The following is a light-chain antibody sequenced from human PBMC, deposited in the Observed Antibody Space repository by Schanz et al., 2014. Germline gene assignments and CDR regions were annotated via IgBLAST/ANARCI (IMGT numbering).Light chain of an antibody. CDR1: QSVSSN. V-gene: IGKV3D-15*01. J-gene: IGKJ5*01. CDR3: QRSGS. Sequence: EIMMTQSPATLSVSPGERATLSCRASQSVSSNLAWYQQKPGQAPRLLIYRASTRATGIPDRFSGSGSGTDFTLTISRLEPEDFAVYYCQRSGSFGQGTRLEIK. CDR2: RAS.